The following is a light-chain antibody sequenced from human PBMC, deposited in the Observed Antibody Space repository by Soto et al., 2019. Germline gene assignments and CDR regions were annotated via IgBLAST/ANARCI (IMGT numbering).Light chain of an antibody. V-gene: IGKV1-39*01. Sequence: DIQMTQSPSSLSASVGGSVTITCRASQSISTYLNWYQQKPGKAPKLLIYAASSLQSGVPLRFSGSGSGTDFTLTISSLQPEDFATYYCQQSFSTPYTFGQGTNLEIK. CDR2: AAS. J-gene: IGKJ2*01. CDR1: QSISTY. CDR3: QQSFSTPYT.